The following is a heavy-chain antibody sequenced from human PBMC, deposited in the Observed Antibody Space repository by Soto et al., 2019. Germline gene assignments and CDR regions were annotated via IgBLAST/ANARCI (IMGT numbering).Heavy chain of an antibody. D-gene: IGHD3-10*01. J-gene: IGHJ4*02. V-gene: IGHV4-39*01. Sequence: QVQLQESGPGLVKPSETLSLTCTVSGGSISGYYWTWIRQPPGKGLEWVGSLFYGVTNDYNPSLKSRLTMSLDTSKNHFSLKLRSVTAADTAVYYCARHRGPAPVYWGQGTLVTASS. CDR1: GGSISGYY. CDR3: ARHRGPAPVY. CDR2: LFYGVTN.